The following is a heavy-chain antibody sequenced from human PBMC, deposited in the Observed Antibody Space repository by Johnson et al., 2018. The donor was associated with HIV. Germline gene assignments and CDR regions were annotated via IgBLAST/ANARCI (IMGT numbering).Heavy chain of an antibody. D-gene: IGHD1-26*01. Sequence: QVQLVESGGVVVQPGGSLRLSCAASGFKFSDYHMSWIRQAPGKGLEWVSYISSGGRTIYYADSVKGRFTISRDNAKNSLYLQMNSLRVEDTAVYYCAKERDSGSYYALDAFDIWGQGTMVTVSS. CDR1: GFKFSDYH. J-gene: IGHJ3*02. CDR2: ISSGGRTI. V-gene: IGHV3-11*04. CDR3: AKERDSGSYYALDAFDI.